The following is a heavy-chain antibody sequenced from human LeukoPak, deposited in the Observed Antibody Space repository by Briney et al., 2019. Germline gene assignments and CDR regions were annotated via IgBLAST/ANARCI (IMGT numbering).Heavy chain of an antibody. CDR1: GGSISTNSYY. J-gene: IGHJ6*03. V-gene: IGHV4-39*07. CDR2: IYYSGST. CDR3: ARVTRGYYYYMDV. Sequence: SETLSLTCTVSGGSISTNSYYWGWIRQPPGKGPKWIGSIYYSGSTYYNPSLKSRVTISVDTSKNQFSLKLSSVTAADTAVYYCARVTRGYYYYMDVWGKGTTVTVSS.